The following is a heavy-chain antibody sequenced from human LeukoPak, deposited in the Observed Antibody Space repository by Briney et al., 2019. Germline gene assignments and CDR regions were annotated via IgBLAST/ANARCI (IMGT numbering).Heavy chain of an antibody. D-gene: IGHD2-2*01. J-gene: IGHJ4*02. CDR1: GYTFTGYY. Sequence: AASVKVSCKASGYTFTGYYMHWGRQAPGQGLERMGWINPNSGGTNYTQKFQGRVTITRDTSISSAYMELSRLRSDDTAVYYCASGDIVVIPTLDYWGQGTLVTVSS. CDR2: INPNSGGT. V-gene: IGHV1-2*02. CDR3: ASGDIVVIPTLDY.